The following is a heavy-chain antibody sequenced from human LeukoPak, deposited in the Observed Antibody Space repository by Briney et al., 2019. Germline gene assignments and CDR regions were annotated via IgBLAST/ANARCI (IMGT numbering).Heavy chain of an antibody. CDR3: ARVRSGSSAGNYGMDV. CDR1: GFPFSSYW. V-gene: IGHV3-74*01. D-gene: IGHD1-26*01. CDR2: INSDGSST. J-gene: IGHJ6*02. Sequence: PGGSLRLSCVASGFPFSSYWMHWVRQAPGKGLVWVSRINSDGSSTSYADSVKGRFTISRDNAKNTLYLQMNSLRAEDTAVYYCARVRSGSSAGNYGMDVWGQGTTVTVSS.